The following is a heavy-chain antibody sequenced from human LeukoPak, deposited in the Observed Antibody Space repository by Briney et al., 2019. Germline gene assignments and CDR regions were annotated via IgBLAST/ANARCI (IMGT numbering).Heavy chain of an antibody. J-gene: IGHJ4*02. CDR2: IWYDGSNK. CDR3: ARDSALGGYSSSPHPFDY. CDR1: GFTFSSYG. Sequence: PGGSLRLSCAASGFTFSSYGMHWVRQAPGKGLEWVAVIWYDGSNKYYADSVKGRFTISRDNSKNTLYLQMNSLRAEDTAVYYCARDSALGGYSSSPHPFDYWSQGTLVTVSS. V-gene: IGHV3-33*01. D-gene: IGHD6-13*01.